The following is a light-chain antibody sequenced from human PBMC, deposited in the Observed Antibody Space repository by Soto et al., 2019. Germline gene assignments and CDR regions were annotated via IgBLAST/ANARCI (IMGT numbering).Light chain of an antibody. CDR3: SPYYGINIWV. CDR1: SSDVGGYNY. J-gene: IGLJ1*01. CDR2: EVS. Sequence: QSVLTQPPSASGSPGQSVTISCTGTSSDVGGYNYVSWYQQHPGKAPKLMIYEVSKRPSGVPDRFSGSKSGNTASLTVSGLQADFVADYYSSPYYGINIWVFGTGTMVTVL. V-gene: IGLV2-8*01.